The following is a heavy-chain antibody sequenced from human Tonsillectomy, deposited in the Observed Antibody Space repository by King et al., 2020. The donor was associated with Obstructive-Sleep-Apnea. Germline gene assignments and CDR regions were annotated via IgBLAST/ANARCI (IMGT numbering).Heavy chain of an antibody. Sequence: VQLVESGGGLVKPGGSLRLSCAASGFTFSDYYMNWIRQAPGKGLEWVSYISSSGSTIYSADSVKGRFTISRDNAKNSLYLQMNSLRAEDTAVYYCARDVSATTTSHYYYGMDVWGQGTTVTVSS. CDR1: GFTFSDYY. J-gene: IGHJ6*02. D-gene: IGHD6-25*01. CDR3: ARDVSATTTSHYYYGMDV. V-gene: IGHV3-11*01. CDR2: ISSSGSTI.